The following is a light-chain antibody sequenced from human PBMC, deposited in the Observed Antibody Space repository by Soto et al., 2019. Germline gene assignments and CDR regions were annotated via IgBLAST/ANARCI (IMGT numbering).Light chain of an antibody. CDR2: GAS. CDR1: QSVSTN. V-gene: IGKV3-15*01. CDR3: QQYHNWPPFT. J-gene: IGKJ3*01. Sequence: EIAMTQSPATLSVSAGEGATLSCRASQSVSTNVAWYQQKPGQPPRLLIYGASTRATGIPARFSGSGSETEFTLTISSLQSEDFVVYYCQQYHNWPPFTFGPGTKVDIK.